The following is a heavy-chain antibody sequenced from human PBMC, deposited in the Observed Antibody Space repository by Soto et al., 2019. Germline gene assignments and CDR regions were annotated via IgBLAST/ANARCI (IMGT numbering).Heavy chain of an antibody. V-gene: IGHV1-46*01. CDR3: AREDTAGYSGMDV. J-gene: IGHJ6*02. D-gene: IGHD5-18*01. CDR2: INPSGGST. CDR1: GYTFTNYY. Sequence: QVQLVQSGAEVKKPGASVKVSCKASGYTFTNYYVHWVRQAPGQGPEWMGVINPSGGSTRDAQKSQCRVTRTRDTSTSAVHMELSSLRSEDTAVYYGAREDTAGYSGMDVGGQGTTVTVSS.